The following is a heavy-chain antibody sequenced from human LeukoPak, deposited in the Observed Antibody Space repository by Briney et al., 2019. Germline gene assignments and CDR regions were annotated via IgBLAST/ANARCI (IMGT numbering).Heavy chain of an antibody. J-gene: IGHJ4*02. Sequence: PGDSLRISCKGSGYSFTSYWIGWVRQMPGKGLEWMGIIYPGDSDTRYSPAFQGQVTISADKSISTAYLQWSSLKASDTAMYYCARQDKYSSSSVDYWGQGTLVTVSS. D-gene: IGHD6-6*01. V-gene: IGHV5-51*01. CDR1: GYSFTSYW. CDR3: ARQDKYSSSSVDY. CDR2: IYPGDSDT.